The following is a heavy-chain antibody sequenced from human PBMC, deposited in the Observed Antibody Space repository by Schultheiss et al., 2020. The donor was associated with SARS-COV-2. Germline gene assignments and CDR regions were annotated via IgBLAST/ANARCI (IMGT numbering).Heavy chain of an antibody. CDR3: ARVRMYNWNYFDY. CDR2: ISSSGSTI. V-gene: IGHV3-11*04. Sequence: GGSLRLSCAASGFTFSDYYMSWIRQAPGKGLEWVSYISSSGSTIYYADSVKGRFTISRDNAKNSLYLQMNSLRAEDTAVYYCARVRMYNWNYFDYWGQGTLVTVSS. J-gene: IGHJ4*02. CDR1: GFTFSDYY. D-gene: IGHD1-20*01.